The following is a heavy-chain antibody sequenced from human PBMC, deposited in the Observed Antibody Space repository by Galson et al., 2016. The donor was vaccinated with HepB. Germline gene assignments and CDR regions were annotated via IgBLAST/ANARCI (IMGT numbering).Heavy chain of an antibody. Sequence: TLSLTCTVSGGSINVGGFYWTWIRQHPGGGLEWLGYIYFTGTTYYNPSLKRRLTISQDTSRNQFSLRLSSVTAADTAVYYCARVSPGTTYIEFWGQGTLVTVSS. D-gene: IGHD1-1*01. CDR1: GGSINVGGFY. J-gene: IGHJ4*02. CDR2: IYFTGTT. CDR3: ARVSPGTTYIEF. V-gene: IGHV4-31*03.